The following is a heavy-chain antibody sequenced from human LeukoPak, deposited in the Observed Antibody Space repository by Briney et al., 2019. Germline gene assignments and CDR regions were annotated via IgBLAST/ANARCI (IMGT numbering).Heavy chain of an antibody. CDR3: ARLVGVASSDY. CDR1: GFTFSSYS. CDR2: ISSSSSYI. J-gene: IGHJ4*02. V-gene: IGHV3-21*01. Sequence: GGSLRLSCAASGFTFSSYSMNWVRQAPGKGLEWVSSISSSSSYIYYADLVKGRFTISRDNAKNSLYLQMSSLRAEDTAVYYCARLVGVASSDYWGQGTLVTDSS. D-gene: IGHD6-19*01.